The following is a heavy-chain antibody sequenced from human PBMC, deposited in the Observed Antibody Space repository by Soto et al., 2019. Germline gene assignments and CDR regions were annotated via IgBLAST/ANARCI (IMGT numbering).Heavy chain of an antibody. CDR3: ASRYGSGRSPFDY. V-gene: IGHV3-21*01. CDR2: ISSSSSYI. J-gene: IGHJ4*02. Sequence: GGSLRLSCAASGFTFSSYSMNWVRQAPGKGLEWVSSISSSSSYIYYADSVKGRFTISRDNAKNSLYLQMNSLRAEDTAVYYCASRYGSGRSPFDYWGQGTLVTVSS. CDR1: GFTFSSYS. D-gene: IGHD3-10*01.